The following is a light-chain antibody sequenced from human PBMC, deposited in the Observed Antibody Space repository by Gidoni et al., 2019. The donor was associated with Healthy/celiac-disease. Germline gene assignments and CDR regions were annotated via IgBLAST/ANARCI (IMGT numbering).Light chain of an antibody. V-gene: IGKV3-15*01. CDR1: QNISSN. Sequence: EIVMTQSPASLSVSPGERATLSCRASQNISSNLGWYQHKPGQAPRLLMYDASTRATGIPARFSGSGSGTEFTLTISSLQSEDFAVYYCQQYNNWRSITFXQXTRLEI. CDR3: QQYNNWRSIT. J-gene: IGKJ5*01. CDR2: DAS.